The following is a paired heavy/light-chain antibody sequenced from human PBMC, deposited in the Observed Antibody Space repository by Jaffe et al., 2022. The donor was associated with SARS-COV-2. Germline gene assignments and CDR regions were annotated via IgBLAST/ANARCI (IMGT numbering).Heavy chain of an antibody. Sequence: EVQLVESGGGLVQPGRSLRLSCAASGFTFDDYAMHWVRQAPGKGLEWVSGISWNSVSLGYADSVRGRFTVSRDNAKNSLYLQMSSLRTEDTALYYCAKGGGRYLYFHMDVWGKGTTVTVSS. CDR1: GFTFDDYA. D-gene: IGHD3-16*01. J-gene: IGHJ6*03. CDR3: AKGGGRYLYFHMDV. CDR2: ISWNSVSL. V-gene: IGHV3-9*01.
Light chain of an antibody. CDR1: QSISSW. J-gene: IGKJ1*01. Sequence: DIHMTQSPSTLSASVGDRVTITCRASQSISSWLAWYQQKPGKAPKLLIYKASSLEGGVPSRFSGSGSGTEFTLTIGSLQPDDFATYYCQQYNSYSGTFGQGTKVEIK. CDR2: KAS. V-gene: IGKV1-5*03. CDR3: QQYNSYSGT.